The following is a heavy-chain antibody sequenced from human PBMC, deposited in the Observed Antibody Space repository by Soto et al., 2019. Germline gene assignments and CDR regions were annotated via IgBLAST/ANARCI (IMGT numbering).Heavy chain of an antibody. CDR2: IYSGGST. V-gene: IGHV3-53*01. D-gene: IGHD2-2*01. J-gene: IGHJ6*02. Sequence: GGSLRLSCAASGSTVSSNYMSWVRQAPGKGLEWVSVIYSGGSTYYADSVKGRFTISRDNSKNTLYLQMNSLRAEDTAVYYCARDRRVPAAIPEFGYYYGMDVWGQGTTVTVSS. CDR3: ARDRRVPAAIPEFGYYYGMDV. CDR1: GSTVSSNY.